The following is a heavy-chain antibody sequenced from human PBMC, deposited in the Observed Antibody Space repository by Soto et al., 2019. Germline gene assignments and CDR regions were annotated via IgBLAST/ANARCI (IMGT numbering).Heavy chain of an antibody. CDR3: AKEASYCTNGVCSAAEYFQH. CDR1: GLTFSSYA. Sequence: PGGSLRLSCAASGLTFSSYAMSWVRQAPGKGLEWVSAISGSGGSTYYADSVKGRFTISRDNSKDTLYLQMNSLRAEDTAVYYCAKEASYCTNGVCSAAEYFQHWGQGTLVTVSS. CDR2: ISGSGGST. D-gene: IGHD2-8*01. J-gene: IGHJ1*01. V-gene: IGHV3-23*01.